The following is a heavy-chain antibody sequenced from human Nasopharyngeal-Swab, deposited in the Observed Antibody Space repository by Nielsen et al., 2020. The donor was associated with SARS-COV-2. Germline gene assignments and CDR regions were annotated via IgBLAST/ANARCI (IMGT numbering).Heavy chain of an antibody. D-gene: IGHD5-18*01. Sequence: GGSLRLSCAASGFTFDDYAMYWVRQAPGKGLEWVSGISWNSVNIGYADSVKGRFTISRDNAKNSLYLQMNSLRAEDTALYYCAKARRTDTYGYECFDSWGQGTLVTVSS. J-gene: IGHJ4*02. CDR2: ISWNSVNI. CDR1: GFTFDDYA. V-gene: IGHV3-9*01. CDR3: AKARRTDTYGYECFDS.